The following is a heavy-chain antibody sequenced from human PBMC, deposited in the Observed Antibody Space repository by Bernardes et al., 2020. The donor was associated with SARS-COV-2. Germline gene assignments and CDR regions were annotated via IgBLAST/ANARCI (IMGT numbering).Heavy chain of an antibody. J-gene: IGHJ6*02. CDR1: GFTFRSYW. CDR3: ARDYGDSDYYYYYGIDV. D-gene: IGHD4-17*01. CDR2: INSDGSSP. V-gene: IGHV3-74*01. Sequence: GGSLRLSCAASGFTFRSYWMHWVRQAPGKGLEWVSRINSDGSSPTYADSVKGRFTISRDNAKSTLYLQMNSLRAEDVAVYYCARDYGDSDYYYYYGIDVWGQGTTVTVSS.